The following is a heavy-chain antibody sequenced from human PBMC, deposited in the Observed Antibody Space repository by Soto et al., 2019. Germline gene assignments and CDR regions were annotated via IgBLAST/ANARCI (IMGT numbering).Heavy chain of an antibody. Sequence: LRLSFALSGFMFSSYTQSWVRQAPGKGLEWLSSITSNSDHIDYADSVRGRFTVSRDNARKSLYLQMDSLGAEDTGVYYCATPYYYNHWGPGTLVTVSS. V-gene: IGHV3-21*01. CDR2: ITSNSDHI. J-gene: IGHJ4*02. CDR1: GFMFSSYT. CDR3: ATPYYYNH.